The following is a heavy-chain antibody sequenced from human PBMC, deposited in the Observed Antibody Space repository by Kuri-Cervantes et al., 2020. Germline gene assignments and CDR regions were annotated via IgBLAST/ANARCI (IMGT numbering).Heavy chain of an antibody. CDR1: GGSVSSGSYY. V-gene: IGHV4-61*01. Sequence: ESLKISCPVSGGSVSSGSYYWSWIRQPPGKGLEWIGYIYYSGSTNYNPSLKSRVTISVDTSKDQFSLKLSSVTAADTAVYYCARRHLSTGAFDIWGQGTMVTVSS. D-gene: IGHD5/OR15-5a*01. J-gene: IGHJ3*02. CDR2: IYYSGST. CDR3: ARRHLSTGAFDI.